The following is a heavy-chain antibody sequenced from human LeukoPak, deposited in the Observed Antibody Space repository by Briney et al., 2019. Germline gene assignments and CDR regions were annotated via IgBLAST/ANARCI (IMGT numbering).Heavy chain of an antibody. J-gene: IGHJ4*02. CDR3: ARTPIWFGESGGLDY. D-gene: IGHD3-10*01. CDR2: ISYDGSNK. V-gene: IGHV3-30-3*01. CDR1: GFTFSSYA. Sequence: GGSLRLSCAASGFTFSSYAMHWVRQAPGKGLEWVAVISYDGSNKYYADSVKGRFTISRDNSKNTLYLQMNSLRAEDTAVYYCARTPIWFGESGGLDYWGQGALVTVSS.